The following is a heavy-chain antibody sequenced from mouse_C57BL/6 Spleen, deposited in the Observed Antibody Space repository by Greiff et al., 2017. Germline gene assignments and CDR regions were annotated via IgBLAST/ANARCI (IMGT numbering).Heavy chain of an antibody. V-gene: IGHV5-4*01. Sequence: EVKVEESGGGLVKPGGSLKLSCAASGFTFSSYAMSWVRQTPGKRLEWVANISDGGSYTYYPDNVKGRVTISRDNAKDNLYLQRIHLTSEDTSMYYCARDGYAIDYWGQGTSVTVSS. CDR2: ISDGGSYT. CDR3: ARDGYAIDY. CDR1: GFTFSSYA. J-gene: IGHJ4*01.